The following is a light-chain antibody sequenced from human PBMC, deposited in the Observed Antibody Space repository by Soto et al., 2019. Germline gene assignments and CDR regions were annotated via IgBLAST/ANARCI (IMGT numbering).Light chain of an antibody. CDR2: DAS. J-gene: IGKJ4*01. CDR3: QQRSNWPPVT. CDR1: QSINRH. V-gene: IGKV3-11*01. Sequence: EIVLTHSPATLSLSPGEIATLSCRASQSINRHLAWYRQKPGQAPRLLIYDASNRATGIPARFSGSGSGTDFTLTISSLEPEDFGVYYCQQRSNWPPVTFGGGTKVDIK.